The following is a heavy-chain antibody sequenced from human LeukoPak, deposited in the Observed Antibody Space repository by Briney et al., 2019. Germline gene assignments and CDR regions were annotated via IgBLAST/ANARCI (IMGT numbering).Heavy chain of an antibody. CDR3: ARGSVVRGVIITSGFDY. CDR1: GGTFISYA. J-gene: IGHJ4*02. Sequence: SVKVSCKASGGTFISYAISWVRQAPGQGLEWMGRIIPIFGTANYAQKFQGRVTITADKSTSTAYMELSSLRSEDTAVYYCARGSVVRGVIITSGFDYWGQGTLVTVSS. CDR2: IIPIFGTA. V-gene: IGHV1-69*06. D-gene: IGHD3-10*01.